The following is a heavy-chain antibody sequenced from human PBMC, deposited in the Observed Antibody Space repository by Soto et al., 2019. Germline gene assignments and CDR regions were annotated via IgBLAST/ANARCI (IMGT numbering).Heavy chain of an antibody. Sequence: ASVTVSFTPSGSHFTAYGLSLLRQAPGQRPEWMGWVSTNNADTNYAEKFQGRVTMTTDKSTTTTYMELRSLRSDDTAVYYCARELNTDSSAYYSFAHWGQGTLVTVSS. CDR1: GSHFTAYG. CDR3: ARELNTDSSAYYSFAH. J-gene: IGHJ4*02. D-gene: IGHD3-22*01. V-gene: IGHV1-18*01. CDR2: VSTNNADT.